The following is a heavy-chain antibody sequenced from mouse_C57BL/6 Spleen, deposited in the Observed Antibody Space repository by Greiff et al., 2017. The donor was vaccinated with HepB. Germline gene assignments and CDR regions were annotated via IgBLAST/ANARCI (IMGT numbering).Heavy chain of an antibody. Sequence: QVQLQQSGAELVKPGASVKLSCKASGYTFTSYWITWVKQRPGQGLEWIGDIYPGSGSTNYNEKFKSKATLTVDTSSSTAYMQLSSLTSEDSAVYYCARKGSGHWYFDVWGTGTTVTVSS. CDR2: IYPGSGST. J-gene: IGHJ1*03. CDR1: GYTFTSYW. V-gene: IGHV1-55*01. D-gene: IGHD3-2*02. CDR3: ARKGSGHWYFDV.